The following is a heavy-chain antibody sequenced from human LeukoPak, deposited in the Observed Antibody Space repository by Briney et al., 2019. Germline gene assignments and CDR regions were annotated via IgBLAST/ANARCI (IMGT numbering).Heavy chain of an antibody. CDR1: GYTFTSYG. V-gene: IGHV1-18*01. D-gene: IGHD4-23*01. CDR3: ARDLFHDYGGIFPHLARKPFDY. Sequence: ASVKVSCKASGYTFTSYGISWVRQAPGQGLEWMRWISAYNGNTNYAQKLQGRVTMTTDTSTSTAYMELRSLRSDDTAVYYCARDLFHDYGGIFPHLARKPFDYWGPGTLVTVSS. J-gene: IGHJ4*02. CDR2: ISAYNGNT.